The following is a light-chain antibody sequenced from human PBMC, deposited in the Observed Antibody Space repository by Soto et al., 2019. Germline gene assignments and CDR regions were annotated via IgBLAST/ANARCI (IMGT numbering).Light chain of an antibody. Sequence: DIQMTQSPSSLSASVGDRVTITCRASQSITTYVSWFQQKTGKAPELLISAASSLKSGVPSRFSGSGYGTDFTLTISSLRPEDFATYYCQQYINYPWTFGQGTKVDIK. CDR1: QSITTY. CDR2: AAS. CDR3: QQYINYPWT. V-gene: IGKV1-39*01. J-gene: IGKJ1*01.